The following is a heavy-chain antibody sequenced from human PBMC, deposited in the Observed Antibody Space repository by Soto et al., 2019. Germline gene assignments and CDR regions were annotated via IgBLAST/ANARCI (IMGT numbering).Heavy chain of an antibody. Sequence: ASVKVSCKASGYSFTSTGICWVRQAPGQGPEWMGWTSTFNGEAKYAQKLQGRVTMTTDTSTTTAYMELRSLTSDDTAVYYCARSRGSSSLYGMDVWGQRTTVTGLL. CDR2: TSTFNGEA. J-gene: IGHJ6*02. CDR1: GYSFTSTG. D-gene: IGHD6-6*01. V-gene: IGHV1-18*01. CDR3: ARSRGSSSLYGMDV.